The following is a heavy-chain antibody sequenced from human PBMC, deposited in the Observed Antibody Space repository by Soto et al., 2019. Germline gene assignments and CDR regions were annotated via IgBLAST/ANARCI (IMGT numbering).Heavy chain of an antibody. CDR2: INAGNGNT. D-gene: IGHD3-16*01. CDR1: GYTFTSYA. J-gene: IGHJ4*02. Sequence: ASVKVSCKASGYTFTSYAMHWVRQAPGQRLEWMGWINAGNGNTKYSQKFQGRVTITRDTSASTAYMELSSLRSEDTAVYYCARGTAADYADFDFWGQGTLVTVSS. CDR3: ARGTAADYADFDF. V-gene: IGHV1-3*01.